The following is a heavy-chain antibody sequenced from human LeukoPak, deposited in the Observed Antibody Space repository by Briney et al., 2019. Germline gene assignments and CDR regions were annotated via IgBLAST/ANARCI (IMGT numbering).Heavy chain of an antibody. Sequence: SETLSLTCTVSGGSFSIYYGTWIRQPAGKGLEWIGRFYGSGSPKYNPSLKSRATVSLDTSKNQFSLKMSSVTAADTAVYYCARGDWSPYYFDYWGQGTLVTVSS. J-gene: IGHJ4*02. V-gene: IGHV4-4*07. D-gene: IGHD3/OR15-3a*01. CDR2: FYGSGSP. CDR1: GGSFSIYY. CDR3: ARGDWSPYYFDY.